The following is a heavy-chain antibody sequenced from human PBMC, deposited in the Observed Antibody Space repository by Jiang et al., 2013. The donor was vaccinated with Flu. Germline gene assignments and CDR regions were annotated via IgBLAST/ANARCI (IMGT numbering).Heavy chain of an antibody. Sequence: GLVKPSETLSLTCTVSGGSISSYYWSWIRQPPGKGLEWIGYIYYSGSTNYNPSLKSRVTISVDTSKNQFPLKLSSVTAADTAVYYCARRGSYDSSGYYNEYWYFDLWGRGTLVTVSS. D-gene: IGHD3-22*01. CDR3: ARRGSYDSSGYYNEYWYFDL. CDR2: IYYSGST. CDR1: GGSISSYY. J-gene: IGHJ2*01. V-gene: IGHV4-59*08.